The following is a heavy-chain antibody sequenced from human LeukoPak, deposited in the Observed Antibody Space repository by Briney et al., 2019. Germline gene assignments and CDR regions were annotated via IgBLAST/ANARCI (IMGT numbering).Heavy chain of an antibody. CDR1: GGSISSGSYY. CDR2: INHSGST. J-gene: IGHJ6*03. CDR3: ARRPYYDILTGYYEDYYYYYMDV. Sequence: SETLSLTCTVSGGSISSGSYYWSWIRQPAGKGLEWIGEINHSGSTNYNSSLKSRVTISVDTSKNQFSLKLSSVTAADTAVYYCARRPYYDILTGYYEDYYYYYMDVWGKGTTVTISS. D-gene: IGHD3-9*01. V-gene: IGHV4-61*10.